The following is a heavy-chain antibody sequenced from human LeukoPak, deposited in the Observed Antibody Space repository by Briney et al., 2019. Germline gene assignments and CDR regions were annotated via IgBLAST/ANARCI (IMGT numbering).Heavy chain of an antibody. CDR2: ISSNSRYT. CDR1: GFTVSRNY. J-gene: IGHJ4*02. CDR3: ARGVYGGYPLEELYYFDF. V-gene: IGHV3-21*01. D-gene: IGHD5-12*01. Sequence: GGSLRLSCAASGFTVSRNYMSWVRQAPGKGLEWVSFISSNSRYTYYADSVKGRFTISRDNAKNSLYLQMNSLRAEDTAMYYCARGVYGGYPLEELYYFDFWGQGALVTVSS.